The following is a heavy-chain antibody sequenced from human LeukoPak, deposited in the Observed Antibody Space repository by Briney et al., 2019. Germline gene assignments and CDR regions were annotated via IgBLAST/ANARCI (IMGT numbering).Heavy chain of an antibody. CDR2: IAYEGSEK. Sequence: GGSLRLSCAASGSIFSGHLLHWVRLAPDKGLELVAVIAYEGSEKYYADSVKGRFAISRDNSDHTVYLQMNSLRPEDTAVYYCGREGHRPRTLGSWGRGTLVTVSS. V-gene: IGHV3-30*01. D-gene: IGHD2-2*01. J-gene: IGHJ4*02. CDR3: GREGHRPRTLGS. CDR1: GSIFSGHL.